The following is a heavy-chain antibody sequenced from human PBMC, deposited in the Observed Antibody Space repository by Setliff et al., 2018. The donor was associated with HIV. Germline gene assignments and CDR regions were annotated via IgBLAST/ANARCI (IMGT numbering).Heavy chain of an antibody. CDR1: GYSFTSYW. J-gene: IGHJ5*02. CDR2: IYPGDSDT. D-gene: IGHD6-19*01. CDR3: VRDQIGDVQVAGTWGT. V-gene: IGHV5-51*01. Sequence: GESLKISCKGSGYSFTSYWIGWVRQMPGKGLEWMGIIYPGDSDTRYSPSFQGKVTISADKSISTAYLQWSSLKASDTAMYYCVRDQIGDVQVAGTWGTWGQGTLVTVSS.